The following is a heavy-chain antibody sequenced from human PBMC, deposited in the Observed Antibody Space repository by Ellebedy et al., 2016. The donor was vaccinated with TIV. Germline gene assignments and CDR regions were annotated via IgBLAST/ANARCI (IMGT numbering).Heavy chain of an antibody. V-gene: IGHV1-18*01. CDR1: GYSFTSHG. CDR3: ARGAMALS. J-gene: IGHJ5*02. Sequence: AASVKVSCKASGYSFTSHGISWVRQAPRQGLQWLGWVTAYNRDTYYAQNYKGRVTFTTDTSSSTAYMELRSLRSDDTGVYYCARGAMALSWGQGTLVTVSS. D-gene: IGHD5-24*01. CDR2: VTAYNRDT.